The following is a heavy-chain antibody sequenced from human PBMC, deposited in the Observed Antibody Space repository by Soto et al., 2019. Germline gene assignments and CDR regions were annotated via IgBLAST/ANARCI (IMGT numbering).Heavy chain of an antibody. J-gene: IGHJ4*02. CDR1: GYTFTSYD. CDR3: ASDLGIGDY. V-gene: IGHV1-18*01. CDR2: ISVYDGNT. Sequence: QVQLVQSGPEVKKPGASVKVSCKASGYTFTSYDINWGRQAPGQGLEWMGWISVYDGNTNYAQKLQDRVTRTTDTSTSTDSMELRSLRSDDTAVYYCASDLGIGDYWGQGTQVTVSS. D-gene: IGHD7-27*01.